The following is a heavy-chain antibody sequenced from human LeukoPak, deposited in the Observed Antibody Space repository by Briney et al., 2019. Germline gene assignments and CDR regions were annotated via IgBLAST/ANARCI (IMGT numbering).Heavy chain of an antibody. CDR3: ARGDYDSSGYDWFDP. D-gene: IGHD3-22*01. J-gene: IGHJ5*02. CDR1: GFTFSSYA. CDR2: ITYDGNKK. Sequence: GGSLRLSCAASGFTFSSYAMEWVRQAPGKGLEWVALITYDGNKKYYANSVRGRFTISRDNSKNTLYLQMNSLRAEDTAVYYCARGDYDSSGYDWFDPWGQGTLVTVSS. V-gene: IGHV3-30*04.